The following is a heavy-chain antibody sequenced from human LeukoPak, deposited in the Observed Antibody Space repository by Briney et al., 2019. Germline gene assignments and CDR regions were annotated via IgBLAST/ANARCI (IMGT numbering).Heavy chain of an antibody. Sequence: GGSLRLSCAASGFTVTSNYMSWVRQAPGKGLEWVSIIYSGGSTYYADSVKGRCTISRDNPKNPLYLQMNSLRAEDTAVYYCARYRNGYRPTLHYFYYYMDVWGKGPTVTVSS. J-gene: IGHJ6*03. CDR3: ARYRNGYRPTLHYFYYYMDV. D-gene: IGHD6-13*01. CDR2: IYSGGST. CDR1: GFTVTSNY. V-gene: IGHV3-53*01.